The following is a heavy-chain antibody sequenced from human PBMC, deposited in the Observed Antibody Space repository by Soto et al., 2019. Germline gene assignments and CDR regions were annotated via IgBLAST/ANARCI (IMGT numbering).Heavy chain of an antibody. Sequence: PGESLKISCKGSGYSFTSHWIGWVRQMPGKGLEWMGIIYPGDSDTRYSPSFQGQVTISADKSISTAYLQWSSLKASDTAMYYCARSHYGSGSYRYYYYGMDVWGQGTTVTVSS. CDR1: GYSFTSHW. D-gene: IGHD3-10*01. CDR2: IYPGDSDT. CDR3: ARSHYGSGSYRYYYYGMDV. V-gene: IGHV5-51*01. J-gene: IGHJ6*02.